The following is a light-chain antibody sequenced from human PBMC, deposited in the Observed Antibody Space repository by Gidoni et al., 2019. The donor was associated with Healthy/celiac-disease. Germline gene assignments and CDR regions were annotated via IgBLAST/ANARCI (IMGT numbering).Light chain of an antibody. CDR3: NSYAGSNNFAL. CDR1: SSDVSGYNY. V-gene: IGLV2-8*01. J-gene: IGLJ3*02. CDR2: EVN. Sequence: QSALTQPPSASGSPGQSVTISCTGTSSDVSGYNYVSWYQQHPGKAPKLMIYEVNKRPSGVPDRFSGSKSGNTASLTVSGLQAEDEADYYCNSYAGSNNFALFGGGTKLTVL.